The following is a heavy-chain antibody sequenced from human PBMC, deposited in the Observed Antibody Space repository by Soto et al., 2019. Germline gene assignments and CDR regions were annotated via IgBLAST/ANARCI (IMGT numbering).Heavy chain of an antibody. Sequence: PGGSLRLSCAASGFTFSSYELNWVRQAPGKGLEWVSYISSSGSTIYYADSVKGRFTISRDNPKNSLYLQMNSLRAEDTACYYCASSAELGYCSGGSCYRYYYGMDVWGQGTTVTVSS. V-gene: IGHV3-48*03. D-gene: IGHD2-15*01. J-gene: IGHJ6*02. CDR1: GFTFSSYE. CDR3: ASSAELGYCSGGSCYRYYYGMDV. CDR2: ISSSGSTI.